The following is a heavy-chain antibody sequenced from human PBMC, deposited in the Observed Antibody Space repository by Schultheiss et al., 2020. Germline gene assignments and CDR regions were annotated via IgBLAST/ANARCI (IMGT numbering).Heavy chain of an antibody. J-gene: IGHJ3*02. V-gene: IGHV5-51*01. CDR1: GDSFTRYW. Sequence: GGSLRLSCKGSGDSFTRYWIAWVRQMPGKGLEWMGIIYFGDSDTRYSPSFQGQVTISADKSISTAYLQWSSLKASDTAMYYCARQRAAAGTLSYFDIWGQGTMVTVSS. CDR3: ARQRAAAGTLSYFDI. CDR2: IYFGDSDT. D-gene: IGHD6-13*01.